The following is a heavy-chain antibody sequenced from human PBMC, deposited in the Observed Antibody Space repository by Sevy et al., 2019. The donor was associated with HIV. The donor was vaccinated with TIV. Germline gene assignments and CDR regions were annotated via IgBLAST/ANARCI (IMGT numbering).Heavy chain of an antibody. V-gene: IGHV4-59*01. D-gene: IGHD5-18*01. CDR1: GGSISSYY. CDR3: ARGIYSYGYWREFDY. CDR2: IYYSGAT. J-gene: IGHJ4*02. Sequence: SETLSLTCTVSGGSISSYYWNWIRQAPGKGLEWIGYIYYSGATNYNPSLKTRATISVDTSNNQFPLRLTTVTAADTAVYFCARGIYSYGYWREFDYWGQGTLVTVSS.